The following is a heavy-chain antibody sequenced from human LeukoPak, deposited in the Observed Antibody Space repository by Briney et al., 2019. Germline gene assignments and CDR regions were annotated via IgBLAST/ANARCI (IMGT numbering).Heavy chain of an antibody. J-gene: IGHJ4*02. CDR2: IYTGGST. CDR3: ARSGYRSGWN. Sequence: PGGSLRLSCADSGFTVSTNDMSWVREVSGKGLEWVSVIYTGGSTFHADSVKGRFTISRDNSKNMLYLQMNSLRAEDTSVYYCARSGYRSGWNWGQGTLVTVSS. D-gene: IGHD6-19*01. V-gene: IGHV3-66*01. CDR1: GFTVSTND.